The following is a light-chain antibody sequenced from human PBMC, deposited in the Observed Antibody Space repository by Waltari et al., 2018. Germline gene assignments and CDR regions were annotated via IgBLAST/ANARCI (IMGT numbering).Light chain of an antibody. J-gene: IGKJ1*01. CDR1: QSIDIY. CDR2: AAT. CDR3: QQSYSTRWT. Sequence: DLQMTQSPSSLSPPVGDRVTITCRTSQSIDIYLHWYQQKAGKAPRLLIYAATHLQNGVPSRFSGSGSETDFTLTISSLQPEDFATYYCQQSYSTRWTFGQGTVVELK. V-gene: IGKV1-39*01.